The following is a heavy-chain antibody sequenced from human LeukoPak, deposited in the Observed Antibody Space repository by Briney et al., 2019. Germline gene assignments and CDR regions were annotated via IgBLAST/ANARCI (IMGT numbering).Heavy chain of an antibody. CDR3: AAGRPYSLLDY. J-gene: IGHJ4*02. CDR1: GSSVTELS. D-gene: IGHD5-18*01. CDR2: FDVIDSET. Sequence: GASVKVSCTVSGSSVTELSLYWVRQAPGKGLEWMGGFDVIDSETFYAQKFQSRVTMTEDSSTDTAYMELRSLTSDDTALYYCAAGRPYSLLDYWGQGTLVTVSS. V-gene: IGHV1-24*01.